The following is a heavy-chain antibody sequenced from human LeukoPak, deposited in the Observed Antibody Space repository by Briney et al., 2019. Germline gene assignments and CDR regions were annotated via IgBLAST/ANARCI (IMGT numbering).Heavy chain of an antibody. D-gene: IGHD1-26*01. Sequence: SQTLSLTCTVSGGSISSGGYYWSWIRQHPGKGLEWIGYIYYSGSTYYNPSRKSRVTISVDTSKNQSSLKLSSVTAADTAVYYCARVTVGATNQIDYWGQGTLVTVSS. CDR3: ARVTVGATNQIDY. V-gene: IGHV4-31*03. CDR2: IYYSGST. CDR1: GGSISSGGYY. J-gene: IGHJ4*02.